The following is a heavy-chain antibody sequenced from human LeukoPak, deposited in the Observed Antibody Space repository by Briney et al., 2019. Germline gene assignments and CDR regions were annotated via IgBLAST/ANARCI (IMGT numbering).Heavy chain of an antibody. CDR2: INTDGSFT. CDR3: ARDPTAYYDSSGYYLNTIDY. Sequence: GGSLRLSCAASGFTFSGSWMHWVRQAPGKGLVWVSRINTDGSFTSYADSVKGRFTISRDNAKNTLYLQMNSLRAEDTAVYYCARDPTAYYDSSGYYLNTIDYWGQGTLVTVSS. V-gene: IGHV3-74*01. J-gene: IGHJ4*02. D-gene: IGHD3-22*01. CDR1: GFTFSGSW.